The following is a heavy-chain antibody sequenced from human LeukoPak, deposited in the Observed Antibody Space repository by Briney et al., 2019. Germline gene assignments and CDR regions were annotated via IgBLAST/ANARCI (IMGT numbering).Heavy chain of an antibody. CDR1: GFTFSSYA. J-gene: IGHJ4*02. V-gene: IGHV3-23*01. CDR2: VRGSDAGT. Sequence: GGSLRLSCAASGFTFSSYAMTWVRQAPGKGLEWVSAVRGSDAGTSYADSVKGRFTISRDNSKNTLYLQMNSLRAEDTAVYYCAKNRGGSYYSGSDYWGQGTLVTVSS. D-gene: IGHD1-26*01. CDR3: AKNRGGSYYSGSDY.